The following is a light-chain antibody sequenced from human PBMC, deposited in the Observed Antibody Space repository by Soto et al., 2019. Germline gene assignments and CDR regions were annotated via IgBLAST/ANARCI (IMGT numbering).Light chain of an antibody. J-gene: IGKJ1*01. CDR2: GAS. CDR1: QTVSSN. V-gene: IGKV3-15*01. Sequence: TQSPGTLSSSPGERATLPCRASQTVSSNYLAWYQQKPGRAPRLLIYGASTRATGIPARFSGSGSGTEFTLTISSLQSEDFAFYYCQQCNNWPRTFGQGTKVDIK. CDR3: QQCNNWPRT.